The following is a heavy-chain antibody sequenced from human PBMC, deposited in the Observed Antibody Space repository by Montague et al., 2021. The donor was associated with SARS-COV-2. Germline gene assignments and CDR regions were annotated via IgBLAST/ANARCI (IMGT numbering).Heavy chain of an antibody. CDR1: GFTFSSYA. V-gene: IGHV3-23*01. J-gene: IGHJ4*02. CDR3: AKETAAIGNPLFDS. D-gene: IGHD4-23*01. Sequence: SLRLSCAASGFTFSSYAMSLFRQAPGKGLEWVSGIVNNGRKSFYADSVKGRFVISRDNSDKMVYLQLNSPRAEDTAIYYCAKETAAIGNPLFDSWGQGTLITVSS. CDR2: IVNNGRKS.